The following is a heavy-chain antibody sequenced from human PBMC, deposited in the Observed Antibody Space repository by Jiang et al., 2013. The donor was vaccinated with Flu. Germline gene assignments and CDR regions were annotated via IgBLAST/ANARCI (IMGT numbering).Heavy chain of an antibody. D-gene: IGHD3-10*01. CDR3: ARTTMIDYYGSGSYYPFDY. Sequence: GINWVRQAPGQGLEWMGWISADTGNTIYSQKLQGRVTMTTDTSTSTAYMELSSLRSDDSAVYFCARTTMIDYYGSGSYYPFDYWGQGTLVTVSS. J-gene: IGHJ4*02. V-gene: IGHV1-18*01. CDR2: ISADTGNT. CDR1: G.